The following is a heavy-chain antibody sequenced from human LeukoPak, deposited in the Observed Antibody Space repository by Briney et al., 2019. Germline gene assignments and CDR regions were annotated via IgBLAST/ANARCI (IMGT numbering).Heavy chain of an antibody. D-gene: IGHD3-22*01. CDR3: ARGWGVVVIRWFDP. CDR1: GGSFSGYY. V-gene: IGHV4-34*01. CDR2: INHSGST. Sequence: SETLSLTCAVYGGSFSGYYWSWIRQPSGKGLEWIGEINHSGSTNYNPSLKSRVTISVDTSKNQFSLKLSSVTAADTAVYYCARGWGVVVIRWFDPWGQGTLVTVSS. J-gene: IGHJ5*02.